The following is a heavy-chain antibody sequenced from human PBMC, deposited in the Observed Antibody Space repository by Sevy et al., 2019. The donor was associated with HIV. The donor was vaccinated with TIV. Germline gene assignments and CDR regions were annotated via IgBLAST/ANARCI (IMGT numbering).Heavy chain of an antibody. J-gene: IGHJ4*02. CDR3: ARPGRSSSSFYFDY. V-gene: IGHV4-38-2*01. D-gene: IGHD6-6*01. CDR2: IYHSGST. Sequence: SETLSLTCAVSGYSISSGYYWGWIRQPPGKGLEWIGSIYHSGSTCYNPSLKSRVTISVDTSKNQFSLKLSSVTAADTAVYYCARPGRSSSSFYFDYWGQGTLVTVSS. CDR1: GYSISSGYY.